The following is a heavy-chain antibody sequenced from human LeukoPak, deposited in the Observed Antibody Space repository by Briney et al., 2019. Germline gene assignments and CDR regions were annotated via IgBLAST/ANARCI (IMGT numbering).Heavy chain of an antibody. CDR2: ISGSGGST. CDR1: GFTFSGYA. J-gene: IGHJ6*02. Sequence: GGSLRLSCAASGFTFSGYAMSWVRQAPGKGLEWVSAISGSGGSTYYADSVKGRFTISRDNSKNTLYLQMNSLRAEDTAVYYCAKGAVVTLRYYYGMDVWGQGTTVTVSS. D-gene: IGHD2-21*02. CDR3: AKGAVVTLRYYYGMDV. V-gene: IGHV3-23*01.